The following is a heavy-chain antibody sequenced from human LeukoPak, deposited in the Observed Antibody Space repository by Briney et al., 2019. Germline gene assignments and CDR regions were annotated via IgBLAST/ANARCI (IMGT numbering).Heavy chain of an antibody. Sequence: GGSLRLSCAASGFTFSSYAMTWVRQAPGKGLEWVSFISTSSSYIYYADSVKGRFTISRHNAKNSLYLQMNSLRVEDTAVYYCARVWLSSGWQMNYAFDIWGQGTVVTVSS. V-gene: IGHV3-21*01. CDR1: GFTFSSYA. CDR2: ISTSSSYI. D-gene: IGHD6-19*01. CDR3: ARVWLSSGWQMNYAFDI. J-gene: IGHJ3*02.